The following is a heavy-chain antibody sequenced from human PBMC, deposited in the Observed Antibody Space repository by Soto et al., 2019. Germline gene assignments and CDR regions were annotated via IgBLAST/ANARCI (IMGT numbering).Heavy chain of an antibody. V-gene: IGHV5-51*01. D-gene: IGHD3-3*01. J-gene: IGHJ4*02. CDR1: GYSFTSYW. Sequence: GESLKISCKGSGYSFTSYWIGWVRQMPGKGLVWMGIIYPGDSDTRYSPSFQGQVTISADKSISTAYLQWSSLKASDTAMYYCARAGGITIFGVPRVHYFHYWGQGTLVTVSS. CDR2: IYPGDSDT. CDR3: ARAGGITIFGVPRVHYFHY.